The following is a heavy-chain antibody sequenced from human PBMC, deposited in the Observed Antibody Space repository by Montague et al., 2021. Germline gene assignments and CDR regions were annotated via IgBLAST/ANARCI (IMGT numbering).Heavy chain of an antibody. CDR2: ISHNGTVT. CDR1: GFTFSSYV. V-gene: IGHV3-74*01. D-gene: IGHD1-26*01. Sequence: SLRLSCAASGFTFSSYVMHWVRQAPGKGLVWVSRISHNGTVTTYADSVKGRFTISRDNAKNTLFLQMNSLRAEDTAVYYCTRDVTWDLFDYWGQGALVTVSS. J-gene: IGHJ4*02. CDR3: TRDVTWDLFDY.